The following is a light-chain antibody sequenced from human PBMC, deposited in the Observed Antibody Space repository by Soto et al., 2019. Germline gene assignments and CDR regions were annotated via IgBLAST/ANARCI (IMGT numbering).Light chain of an antibody. V-gene: IGLV2-14*01. CDR1: NSDVGGYNY. Sequence: QSALTQPASVSGSPGQSITISCTGTNSDVGGYNYVSWYQQHPGKAPKLMIYEVSNRPSGVSDRFSGSKSGNTASLTISGLQAEDEADYYCGTWDSSLSAWVFGGGTKLTVL. J-gene: IGLJ3*02. CDR3: GTWDSSLSAWV. CDR2: EVS.